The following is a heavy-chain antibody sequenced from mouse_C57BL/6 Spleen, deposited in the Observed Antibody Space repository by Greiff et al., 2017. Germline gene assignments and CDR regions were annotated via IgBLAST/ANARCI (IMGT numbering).Heavy chain of an antibody. Sequence: VQLKESGAELVKPGASVKLSCTASGFNIKDYYMHWVKQRTEQGLEWIGRIDPEDGETKYAPKFQGKATITADTSSNTAYLQLSSLTSEDTAVYYCARDYYGSSYEGYFDVWGTGTTVTVSS. CDR1: GFNIKDYY. J-gene: IGHJ1*03. D-gene: IGHD1-1*01. V-gene: IGHV14-2*01. CDR3: ARDYYGSSYEGYFDV. CDR2: IDPEDGET.